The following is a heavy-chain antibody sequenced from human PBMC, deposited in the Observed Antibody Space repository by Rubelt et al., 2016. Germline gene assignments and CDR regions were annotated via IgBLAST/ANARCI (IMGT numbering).Heavy chain of an antibody. CDR2: IIPIFGTA. Sequence: QVQLVQSGAEVKKPGSSVKVSCKASGGTFSSYAISWVRQAPGQGLEWMGGIIPIFGTANYAQKFQGRVTITADKSTITCYMERGSLRSEDTGVSYGASPPKDIVTGYDYYYGMDVWGQGTTVTVSS. J-gene: IGHJ6*02. D-gene: IGHD3-9*01. CDR3: ASPPKDIVTGYDYYYGMDV. CDR1: GGTFSSYA. V-gene: IGHV1-69*06.